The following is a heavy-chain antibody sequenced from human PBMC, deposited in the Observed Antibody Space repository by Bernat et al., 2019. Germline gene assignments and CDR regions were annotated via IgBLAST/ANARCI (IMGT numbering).Heavy chain of an antibody. CDR1: GDSVSSNSVA. V-gene: IGHV6-1*01. CDR2: TYYRSKWYN. CDR3: GSQTTSGWFDC. J-gene: IGHJ4*02. D-gene: IGHD6-19*01. Sequence: QVQLQQSGPGLVTPSQTLSLTCVISGDSVSSNSVAWIWIRQSPSRGLEWLGRTYYRSKWYNDYAISVKSRIIINPDTSKNQFSLQLDSVTPEDTAVYYCGSQTTSGWFDCWGQGTLLTVSS.